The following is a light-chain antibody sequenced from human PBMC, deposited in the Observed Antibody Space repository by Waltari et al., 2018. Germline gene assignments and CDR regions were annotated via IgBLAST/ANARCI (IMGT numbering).Light chain of an antibody. J-gene: IGKJ4*01. Sequence: DIQMTQSPSSLSASVGDRVTITCRPSQGTRNSLGWYQQKPGKAPKLLVYAASRLESGVSSRFSGSASGTDYTLTISSLQPEDSATYYCQQYYSSPVTFGGGTKVEIK. CDR3: QQYYSSPVT. V-gene: IGKV1-NL1*01. CDR1: QGTRNS. CDR2: AAS.